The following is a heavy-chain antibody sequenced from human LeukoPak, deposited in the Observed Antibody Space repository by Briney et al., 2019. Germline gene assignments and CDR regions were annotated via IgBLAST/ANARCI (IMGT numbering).Heavy chain of an antibody. V-gene: IGHV1-8*01. CDR2: MNPNSGNT. CDR3: ARGLWDCSSTSCYTGYYYYGMDV. CDR1: GYTFTSYD. Sequence: GASVKVSCKASGYTFTSYDINWVRQATGQGLEWMGWMNPNSGNTGYAQKFQGRVTMTRNTSISTAYMELSSLRSEDTAVYYCARGLWDCSSTSCYTGYYYYGMDVWGQGTTVTVSS. J-gene: IGHJ6*02. D-gene: IGHD2-2*02.